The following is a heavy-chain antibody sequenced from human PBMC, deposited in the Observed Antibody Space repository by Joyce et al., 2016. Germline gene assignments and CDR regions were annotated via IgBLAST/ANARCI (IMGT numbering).Heavy chain of an antibody. CDR1: GGPFRGFF. CDR3: ARSQWLAPLMY. D-gene: IGHD6-19*01. J-gene: IGHJ4*02. Sequence: QVQLQQWGAGLLKPSETQSLPCAVSGGPFRGFFWTWVRQPPGKGLEWIGDINNSGATNYNPSLKTRGTFSVDTSKNQFSLKLTSLSAADTAVYYCARSQWLAPLMYWGQGTPVTVSS. V-gene: IGHV4-34*01. CDR2: INNSGAT.